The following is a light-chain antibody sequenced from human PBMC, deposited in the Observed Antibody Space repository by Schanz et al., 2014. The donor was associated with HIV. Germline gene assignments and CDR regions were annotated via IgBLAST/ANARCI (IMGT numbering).Light chain of an antibody. J-gene: IGKJ1*01. CDR2: AAS. CDR1: QSLTGN. Sequence: EIVLTQSPATLSLSPGGRAALSCRASQSLTGNYLAWYQQKPGQAPRLLIFAASSGAPGIPDRFSGSGSETEFTLTISSLQSEDFAVYYCQQYNNWPPTFGQGTKVEIK. V-gene: IGKV3D-15*01. CDR3: QQYNNWPPT.